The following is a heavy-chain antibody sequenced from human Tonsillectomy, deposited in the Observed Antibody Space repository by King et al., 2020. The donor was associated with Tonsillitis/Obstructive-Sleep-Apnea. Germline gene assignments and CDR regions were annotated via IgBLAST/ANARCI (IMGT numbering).Heavy chain of an antibody. CDR1: GFTFSNYA. CDR3: AKELSGSSSSWYHFDY. J-gene: IGHJ4*02. CDR2: IRGSGDIT. V-gene: IGHV3-23*04. D-gene: IGHD6-13*01. Sequence: QLVQSGGGLVQPGGSLRLSCAASGFTFSNYAMTWVRQAPGKGLEWVSAIRGSGDITYYADSVKGRFTISRDNSKNTLYLQMNSLRAEDTAVYYCAKELSGSSSSWYHFDYWGQGTLVTVSS.